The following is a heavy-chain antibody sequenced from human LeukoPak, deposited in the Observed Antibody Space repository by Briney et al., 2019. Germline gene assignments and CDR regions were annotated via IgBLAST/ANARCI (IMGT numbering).Heavy chain of an antibody. CDR2: IYYSGST. J-gene: IGHJ4*02. Sequence: SSETLSLTCTVSGGSISSYYWSWIRQPPGKGLEWIGYIYYSGSTNYNPSLKSRVTISVDPSKNQFSLKLSSVTAADTAVYYCARATTVTTMFDYWGQGTLVTVSS. D-gene: IGHD4-17*01. CDR3: ARATTVTTMFDY. V-gene: IGHV4-59*01. CDR1: GGSISSYY.